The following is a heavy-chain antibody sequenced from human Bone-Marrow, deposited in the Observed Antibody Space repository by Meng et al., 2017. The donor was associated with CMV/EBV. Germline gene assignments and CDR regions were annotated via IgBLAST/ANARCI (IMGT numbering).Heavy chain of an antibody. Sequence: SGYTFTSYYMHWVRQAPGQGLEWMGIINPSGGSTSYAQKFQGRVTMTRDTSTSTVYMELSSLRSEDTAVYYCARITKSTVNYWYFDLWGRGTLVTVSS. CDR2: INPSGGST. D-gene: IGHD4-17*01. J-gene: IGHJ2*01. V-gene: IGHV1-46*01. CDR3: ARITKSTVNYWYFDL. CDR1: GYTFTSYY.